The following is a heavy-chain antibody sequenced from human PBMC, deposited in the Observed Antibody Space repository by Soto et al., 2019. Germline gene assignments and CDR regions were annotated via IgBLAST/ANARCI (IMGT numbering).Heavy chain of an antibody. J-gene: IGHJ4*02. D-gene: IGHD6-13*01. CDR1: GYTFTSYD. Sequence: GASVKVSCKASGYTFTSYDINWVRQATGQGLEWMGWMNPNSGNTVYAQKFQGRVTMTRNTSISTAYMELSSLRSEDTAVYYCAREKSSMYDHSAQGTLVTVSS. V-gene: IGHV1-8*01. CDR2: MNPNSGNT. CDR3: AREKSSMYDH.